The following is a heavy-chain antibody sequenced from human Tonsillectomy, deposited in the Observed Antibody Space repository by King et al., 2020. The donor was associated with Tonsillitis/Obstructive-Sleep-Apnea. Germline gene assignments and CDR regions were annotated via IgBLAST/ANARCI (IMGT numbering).Heavy chain of an antibody. CDR3: TRDIKRNYAFWRGYPGY. Sequence: QLVQSGGGLIQPGGSLRLSCAASGFTFNFYSMDWVRQAPGKGLEWVSYISGSGNTIYYAVSVKGRFTISRDNAKSSLYLQMNRLRDEDTAVYYCTRDIKRNYAFWRGYPGYWGQGTLVTVSS. V-gene: IGHV3-48*02. CDR2: ISGSGNTI. D-gene: IGHD3-3*01. CDR1: GFTFNFYS. J-gene: IGHJ4*02.